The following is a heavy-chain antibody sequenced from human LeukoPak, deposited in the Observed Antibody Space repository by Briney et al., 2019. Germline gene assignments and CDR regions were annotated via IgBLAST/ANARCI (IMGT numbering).Heavy chain of an antibody. J-gene: IGHJ4*02. V-gene: IGHV3-21*01. CDR3: ARGESPDY. CDR2: ISSRSYYI. Sequence: GGSLRLSCAASGFIFSTYDMNWVRQAPGKGLEWVSSISSRSYYIYYADSVKGRFAISRDNAKNSLYLQMNNLRVEDTAVYYCARGESPDYWGQGALVTVSS. CDR1: GFIFSTYD.